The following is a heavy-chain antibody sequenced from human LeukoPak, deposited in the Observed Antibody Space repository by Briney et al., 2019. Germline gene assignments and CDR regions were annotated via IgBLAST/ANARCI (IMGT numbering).Heavy chain of an antibody. CDR2: IYYSGST. V-gene: IGHV4-59*01. Sequence: PSETLSLTCTVPGDSISSYYWSWIRQPPGKGLEWLGYIYYSGSTNYNPSLKSRVTISEDTSKSQFSLKLSSVTAEDTAVYYCARASPIAVAGIWADWGQGTLVTVSS. CDR1: GDSISSYY. CDR3: ARASPIAVAGIWAD. J-gene: IGHJ4*02. D-gene: IGHD6-19*01.